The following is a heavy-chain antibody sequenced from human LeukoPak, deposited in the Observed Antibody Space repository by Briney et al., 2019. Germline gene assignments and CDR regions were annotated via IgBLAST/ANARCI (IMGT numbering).Heavy chain of an antibody. CDR1: GYTFTSYD. CDR3: ARKPGRGRFLEWWVGLDMDV. D-gene: IGHD3-3*01. CDR2: MNPNSGNT. Sequence: ASVKVSCKASGYTFTSYDINWVRQATGQGLEWRGWMNPNSGNTGYAQKFQGRVTMTRNTSISTAYMELSSLRSEDTAVYYCARKPGRGRFLEWWVGLDMDVWGKGTTVTVSS. V-gene: IGHV1-8*01. J-gene: IGHJ6*03.